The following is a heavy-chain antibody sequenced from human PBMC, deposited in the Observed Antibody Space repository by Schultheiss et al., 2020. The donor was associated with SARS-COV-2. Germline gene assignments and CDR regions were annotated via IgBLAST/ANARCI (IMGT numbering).Heavy chain of an antibody. D-gene: IGHD2-2*01. J-gene: IGHJ5*02. CDR2: IYYSGST. CDR1: GGSISSGGYY. V-gene: IGHV4-61*08. Sequence: SETLSLTCTVSGGSISSGGYYWSWIRQHPGKGLEWIGYIYYSGSTNYNPSLKSRVTISVDTSKNQFSLKLSSVSAADTAVYYCARGTDCSSTSCYWEYNWFDPWGQGTLVTVSS. CDR3: ARGTDCSSTSCYWEYNWFDP.